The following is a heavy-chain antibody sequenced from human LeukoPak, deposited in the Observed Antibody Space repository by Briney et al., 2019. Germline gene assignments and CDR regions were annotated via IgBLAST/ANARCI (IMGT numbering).Heavy chain of an antibody. CDR2: IDTDGSST. J-gene: IGHJ3*02. CDR1: GFTFRSSW. V-gene: IGHV3-74*01. D-gene: IGHD3-10*01. CDR3: ARDLLGRRSTGISFDI. Sequence: GGSLRLSCAASGFTFRSSWMHWVRQAPGKGLVWVSSIDTDGSSTRYADSVKGRFTISRDNSKNTLYLQMNSLRAADTAVYYCARDLLGRRSTGISFDIWGQGTMVTVSS.